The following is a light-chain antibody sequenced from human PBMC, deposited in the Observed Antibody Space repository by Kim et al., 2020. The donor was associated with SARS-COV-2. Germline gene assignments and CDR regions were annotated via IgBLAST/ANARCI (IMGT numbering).Light chain of an antibody. Sequence: PGERANLSCRASQSVSSNLAWYQQKPGQAPRLLIYGASTRATGIPARFSGSGSGTEFTLTISSLQSEDFAVYYCQQYNNWPLWTFGQGTKVDIK. CDR2: GAS. CDR1: QSVSSN. J-gene: IGKJ1*01. CDR3: QQYNNWPLWT. V-gene: IGKV3-15*01.